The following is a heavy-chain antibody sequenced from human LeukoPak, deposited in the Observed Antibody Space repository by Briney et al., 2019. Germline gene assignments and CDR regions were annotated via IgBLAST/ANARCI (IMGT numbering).Heavy chain of an antibody. CDR2: IYHSGST. Sequence: PSETLSLTCTASGYSISSGYYWGWIRQPPGKGLEWIGSIYHSGSTYYNPSLKSRVTISVDTSKNQFSLKLSSVTAADTAVYYCARRTVGATQLFDYWGQGTLVTVSS. CDR3: ARRTVGATQLFDY. V-gene: IGHV4-38-2*02. J-gene: IGHJ4*02. CDR1: GYSISSGYY. D-gene: IGHD1-26*01.